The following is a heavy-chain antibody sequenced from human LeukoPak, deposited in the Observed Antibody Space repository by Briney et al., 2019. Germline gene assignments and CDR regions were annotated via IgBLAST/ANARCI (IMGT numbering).Heavy chain of an antibody. D-gene: IGHD6-19*01. CDR1: GYTFTGYY. CDR2: INPNSGGT. V-gene: IGHV1-2*02. CDR3: ARSRMGGWGENYYYYYMDV. Sequence: ASVKVSCKASGYTFTGYYMHWVRQAPGQGLEWMGWINPNSGGTNYAQKFQGRVTMTRDTSISTAYMELSRLRSDDTAVYYCARSRMGGWGENYYYYYMDVWGKGTTVTVSS. J-gene: IGHJ6*03.